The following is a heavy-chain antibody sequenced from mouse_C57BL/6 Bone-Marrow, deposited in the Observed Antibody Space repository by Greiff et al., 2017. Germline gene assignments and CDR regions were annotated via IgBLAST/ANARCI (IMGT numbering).Heavy chain of an antibody. J-gene: IGHJ3*01. CDR2: ISSGGSYT. CDR1: GFTFSSYG. V-gene: IGHV5-6*02. Sequence: DVMLVESGGDLVKPGGSLKLSCAASGFTFSSYGMSWVRQTPDKRLEWVATISSGGSYTYYPDSVKGRFTISRDNAKNTLYLQMSSLKSEDTAMYYCAITTVAGAYWGQGTLVTVSA. D-gene: IGHD1-1*01. CDR3: AITTVAGAY.